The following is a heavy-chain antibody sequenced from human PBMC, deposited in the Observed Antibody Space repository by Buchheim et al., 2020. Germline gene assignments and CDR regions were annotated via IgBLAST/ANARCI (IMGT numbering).Heavy chain of an antibody. Sequence: QVQLVESGGGVVQPGRSPRLSCAASGFTFSSYAMHWVRQAPGKGLEWVAVISYDGSNKYYADSVKGRFTISRDNSKNTLYLQMNSLRAEDTAVYYCARDSVYYDSSGYYFAYYFDYWGQGTL. D-gene: IGHD3-22*01. CDR2: ISYDGSNK. V-gene: IGHV3-30-3*01. J-gene: IGHJ4*02. CDR3: ARDSVYYDSSGYYFAYYFDY. CDR1: GFTFSSYA.